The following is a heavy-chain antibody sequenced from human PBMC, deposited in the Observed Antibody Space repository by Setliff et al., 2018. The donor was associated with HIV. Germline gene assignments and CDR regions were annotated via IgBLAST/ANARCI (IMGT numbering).Heavy chain of an antibody. V-gene: IGHV3-30*01. Sequence: GGSLRLSCTASGFTFSDSVMHWVRQPPGKGLEWVAAISVDGSGKFYADSVKGRFTISRDNSKNSLYLQMNNLRGEDTALYYCAKDIYGGHFYYFDYWGQGTLVTVSS. CDR3: AKDIYGGHFYYFDY. CDR1: GFTFSDSV. J-gene: IGHJ4*02. D-gene: IGHD4-17*01. CDR2: ISVDGSGK.